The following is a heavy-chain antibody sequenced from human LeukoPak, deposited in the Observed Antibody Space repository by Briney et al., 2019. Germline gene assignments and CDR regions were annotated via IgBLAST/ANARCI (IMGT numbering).Heavy chain of an antibody. CDR3: ARHVVPTRPGRNNYYYYYMDV. CDR1: GYSFTSYW. Sequence: GESLKISCKGSGYSFTSYWIGWVRQMPGKGLEWMGIIYPGDSDTRYSPSFQGQVTISADKSISTAYLQWSSLKASDTAMYYCARHVVPTRPGRNNYYYYYMDVWGKGTTVTVSS. J-gene: IGHJ6*03. D-gene: IGHD2-8*01. CDR2: IYPGDSDT. V-gene: IGHV5-51*01.